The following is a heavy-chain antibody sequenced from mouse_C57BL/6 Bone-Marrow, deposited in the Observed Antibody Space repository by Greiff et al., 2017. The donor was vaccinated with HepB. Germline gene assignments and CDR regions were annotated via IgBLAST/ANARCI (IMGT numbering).Heavy chain of an antibody. CDR1: GYSITSGYD. J-gene: IGHJ1*03. V-gene: IGHV3-1*01. Sequence: DVKLQESGPGMVKPSQSLSLTCPVTGYSITSGYDWHWIRHFPGNKLEWMGYISYSGSTNYNPSLKSRISITHDTSKNHFFLKLNSVTTEDTATYYCAREHWYFDVWGTGTTVTVSS. CDR2: ISYSGST. CDR3: AREHWYFDV.